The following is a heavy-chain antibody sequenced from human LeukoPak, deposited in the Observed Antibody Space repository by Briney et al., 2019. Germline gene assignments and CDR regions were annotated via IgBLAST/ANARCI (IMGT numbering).Heavy chain of an antibody. CDR2: INPNSGGT. D-gene: IGHD4-17*01. CDR3: ARVGFEYGDNRWFDP. Sequence: ASVKVSCKASGYTFTGYYMHWVRQAPGQGLEWMGWINPNSGGTNYAQKFQGRVTMTRDTSISTAYMELSRLRSDDTAVYYCARVGFEYGDNRWFDPWGQGTLVTVPS. CDR1: GYTFTGYY. V-gene: IGHV1-2*02. J-gene: IGHJ5*02.